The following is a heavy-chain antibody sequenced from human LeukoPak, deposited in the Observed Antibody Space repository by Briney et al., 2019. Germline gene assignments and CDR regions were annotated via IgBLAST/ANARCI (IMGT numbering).Heavy chain of an antibody. CDR2: IWYDGSNK. CDR1: GFTFSSYG. CDR3: ASSPVSYSPYYYGMDV. Sequence: GRSLRLSCAASGFTFSSYGMHWVRQAPGKGLERVTVIWYDGSNKYYADSVKGRFTISRDNSKNTLYLQMNSLRAEDTAVYYCASSPVSYSPYYYGMDVWGQGTTVTVSS. V-gene: IGHV3-33*01. J-gene: IGHJ6*02. D-gene: IGHD6-13*01.